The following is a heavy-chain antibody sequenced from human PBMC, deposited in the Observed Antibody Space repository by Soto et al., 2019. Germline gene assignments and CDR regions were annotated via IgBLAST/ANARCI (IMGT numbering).Heavy chain of an antibody. CDR3: AKVGVAGLGAFAI. J-gene: IGHJ3*02. Sequence: EVQLLESGGGLVQPGGSLRLSCAASGFTFSNYGMTWVRQAPGKGLEWVSALTSGGSTYYADSVKGRFTISRDISKETLYLQMNSLRAEDTAVYYCAKVGVAGLGAFAIWGQGTMVTVSS. D-gene: IGHD6-19*01. V-gene: IGHV3-23*01. CDR2: LTSGGST. CDR1: GFTFSNYG.